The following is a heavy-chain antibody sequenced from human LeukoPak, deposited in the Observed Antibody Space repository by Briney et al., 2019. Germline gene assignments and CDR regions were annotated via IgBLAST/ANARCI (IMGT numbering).Heavy chain of an antibody. CDR3: ARGRYDISTVHRFFYYGMDV. Sequence: CPGGSLRLSCAASGFSFGDFGMSWVRQAPGKGLEWVSGINWNGVGTSYIYSVKGRFTVSRDDAKNSLYLQMNSLRGEDTALYFCARGRYDISTVHRFFYYGMDVWGQGTPVTVSS. D-gene: IGHD3-22*01. CDR1: GFSFGDFG. CDR2: INWNGVGT. V-gene: IGHV3-20*04. J-gene: IGHJ6*02.